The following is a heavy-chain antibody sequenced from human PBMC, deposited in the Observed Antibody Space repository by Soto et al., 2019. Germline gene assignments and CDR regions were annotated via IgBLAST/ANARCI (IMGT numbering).Heavy chain of an antibody. Sequence: EVQLVESGGGLVQPGGSLRLSCAASGFTVSSNYMSWVRQAPGKGLEWVSVIYSGGSTYYADSVKGRFTISRDNSKNTLYLQMNSLRAEDTAVYYCARVPPLLWFGELLAPTNWFDPWGQGTLVTVSS. CDR2: IYSGGST. J-gene: IGHJ5*02. D-gene: IGHD3-10*01. CDR1: GFTVSSNY. CDR3: ARVPPLLWFGELLAPTNWFDP. V-gene: IGHV3-66*01.